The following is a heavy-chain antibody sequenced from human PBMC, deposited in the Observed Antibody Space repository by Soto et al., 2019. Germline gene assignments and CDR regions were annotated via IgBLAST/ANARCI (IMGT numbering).Heavy chain of an antibody. D-gene: IGHD5-12*01. CDR3: ASYPSFRLARGYSGYGGTEGVYFDY. Sequence: QVQLVQSGAEVKKPGSSVKVSCKASGGTFSSYAISWVRQAPGQGLEWMGGIIPIFGTANYAQKFQGRVTITADESTSTAYMELSSLRSEDTAVYYCASYPSFRLARGYSGYGGTEGVYFDYLGQGTLVTVSS. CDR1: GGTFSSYA. CDR2: IIPIFGTA. J-gene: IGHJ4*02. V-gene: IGHV1-69*01.